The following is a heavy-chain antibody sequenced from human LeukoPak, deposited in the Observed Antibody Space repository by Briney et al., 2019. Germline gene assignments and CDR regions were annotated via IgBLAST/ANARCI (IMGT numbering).Heavy chain of an antibody. J-gene: IGHJ6*03. Sequence: ASVKVSCKASGYTFTSYDINWVRQATGQGLEWMGWMNPNSGNTGYAQKFQGRVTMTRNTSISTAYMELSSLRSEDTAVYYCARHFYSSSWSSVGYYYYYMDVWGKGTTVTISS. D-gene: IGHD6-13*01. CDR2: MNPNSGNT. CDR1: GYTFTSYD. V-gene: IGHV1-8*01. CDR3: ARHFYSSSWSSVGYYYYYMDV.